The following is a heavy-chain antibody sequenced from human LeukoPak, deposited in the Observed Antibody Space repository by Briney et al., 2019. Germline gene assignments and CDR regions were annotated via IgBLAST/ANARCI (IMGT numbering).Heavy chain of an antibody. Sequence: PSGTLSLTCTVSGGSISSYYWSWVRQPPGKGLEWIGYIYYSGSTNYNPSLKSRVTISVDTSKNQFSLKLSSVTAADTAVYYCARDQSPFDPWGQGTLVTVSS. CDR2: IYYSGST. V-gene: IGHV4-59*01. CDR1: GGSISSYY. CDR3: ARDQSPFDP. J-gene: IGHJ5*02.